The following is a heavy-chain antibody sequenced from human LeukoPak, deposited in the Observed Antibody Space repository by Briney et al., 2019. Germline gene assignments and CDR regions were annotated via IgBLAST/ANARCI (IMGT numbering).Heavy chain of an antibody. D-gene: IGHD3-10*01. CDR3: AKWSRFGDPGRAFDI. CDR2: INQDGSEK. V-gene: IGHV3-7*01. Sequence: GGSLRLSCGASGFTFDDYWMSWVRQAPGQGLEWVANINQDGSEKYYLDSVKGRFTISRDNSKNTLYLQMNSLRAEDTAVYYCAKWSRFGDPGRAFDIWGQGTMVTVSS. CDR1: GFTFDDYW. J-gene: IGHJ3*02.